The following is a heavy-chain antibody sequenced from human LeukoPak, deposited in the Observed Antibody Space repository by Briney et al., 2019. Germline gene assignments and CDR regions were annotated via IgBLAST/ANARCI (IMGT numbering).Heavy chain of an antibody. V-gene: IGHV5-51*01. J-gene: IGHJ3*02. CDR1: GYSFTSYW. D-gene: IGHD5-24*01. CDR3: ARQRSRDGYNYDGFDI. Sequence: GESLKISCQGSGYSFTSYWIGWVRQMPGRGLEWMGTIYPGDANIDIGYSPSFQGQVTISADKSISTAYLQWSSLRASDTAMYYCARQRSRDGYNYDGFDIWGQGTMVTVSS. CDR2: IYPGDANIDI.